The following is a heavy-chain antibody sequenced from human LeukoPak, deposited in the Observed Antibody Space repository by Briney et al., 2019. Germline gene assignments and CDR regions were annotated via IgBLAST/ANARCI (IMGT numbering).Heavy chain of an antibody. Sequence: ASVKVSCKASGYTFTGYYMHWVRQAPGQGLEWMGWINPNSGGTNYAQKLQGRVTMTRDTSISTAYMELSRLRSDDTAVYYCARGSIASYYYDSSGYYYYWGQGTLVTVSS. CDR1: GYTFTGYY. D-gene: IGHD3-22*01. J-gene: IGHJ4*02. V-gene: IGHV1-2*02. CDR3: ARGSIASYYYDSSGYYYY. CDR2: INPNSGGT.